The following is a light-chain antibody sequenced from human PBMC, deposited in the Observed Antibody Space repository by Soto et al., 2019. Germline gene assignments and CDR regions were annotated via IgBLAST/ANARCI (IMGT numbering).Light chain of an antibody. CDR3: SSYSVANNFVG. CDR2: EVN. V-gene: IGLV2-8*01. J-gene: IGLJ2*01. Sequence: QSVLTQPPSASGSPGQSVTISCTGTSSDIGGYDYVPWYQQFPGRAPKLLIYEVNQRPSGVPERFSGSKSGNTSSLTFSGLQTEDDAEYFCSSYSVANNFVGFGGGTKGTVL. CDR1: SSDIGGYDY.